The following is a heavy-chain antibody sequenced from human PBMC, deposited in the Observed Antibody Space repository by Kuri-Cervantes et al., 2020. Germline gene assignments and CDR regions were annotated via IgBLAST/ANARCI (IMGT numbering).Heavy chain of an antibody. CDR3: ARGQAAFDI. Sequence: GSLRLSCKGSGYTFTSYGISWVRQAPGQGLEWMGWISAYNGNTNYAQKLQGRVTMTTDTSTSTAYMELRSLRSDDTAVYYCARGQAAFDIWGQGTMVTVSS. CDR1: GYTFTSYG. CDR2: ISAYNGNT. J-gene: IGHJ3*02. V-gene: IGHV1-18*01.